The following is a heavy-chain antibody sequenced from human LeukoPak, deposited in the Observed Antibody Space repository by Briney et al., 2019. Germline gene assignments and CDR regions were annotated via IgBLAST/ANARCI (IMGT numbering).Heavy chain of an antibody. CDR2: ITSTSSYM. CDR1: GFTFNTYS. CDR3: ARGYSGYEDY. D-gene: IGHD5-12*01. V-gene: IGHV3-21*01. Sequence: KPGGSLRLSCAASGFTFNTYSMIWVRQAPGKGLEWVSYITSTSSYMYYADSVKGRFTISRDNAKNSLYLQMNSLRAEDTAVYYCARGYSGYEDYWGQGTLVTVSS. J-gene: IGHJ4*02.